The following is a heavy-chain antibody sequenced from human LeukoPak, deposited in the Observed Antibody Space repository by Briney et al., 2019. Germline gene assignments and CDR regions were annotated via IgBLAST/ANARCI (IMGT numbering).Heavy chain of an antibody. D-gene: IGHD2-2*02. CDR3: AKGGYTSPFDY. V-gene: IGHV3-23*01. CDR2: IRASGGST. CDR1: GFTFSSYA. Sequence: GGSLRLSCAASGFTFSSYAMTWVRQAPGKGLEWVATIRASGGSTYYADSWMGRFTVSRDNSETTLYLQMNSLRAEDTAVYYCAKGGYTSPFDYWGQGTLVTVSS. J-gene: IGHJ4*02.